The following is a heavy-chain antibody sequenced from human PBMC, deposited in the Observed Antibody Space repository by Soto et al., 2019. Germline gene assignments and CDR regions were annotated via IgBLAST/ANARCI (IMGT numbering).Heavy chain of an antibody. Sequence: ASETLSLTCTVSGVSIRTYYWSWIRQSPGKGLEWIGYFYYSGNTDYNPSLGSRVTISVDTSKNQFSLNLTSVTAADTAVYYCGRRSSGSVISWGQGTLVTVSS. CDR2: FYYSGNT. CDR1: GVSIRTYY. V-gene: IGHV4-59*08. CDR3: GRRSSGSVIS. J-gene: IGHJ5*02. D-gene: IGHD3-10*01.